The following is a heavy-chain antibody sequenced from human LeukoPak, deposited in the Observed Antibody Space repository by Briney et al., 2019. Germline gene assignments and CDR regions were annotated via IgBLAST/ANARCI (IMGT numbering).Heavy chain of an antibody. D-gene: IGHD1-26*01. CDR1: GFTVSSNY. V-gene: IGHV3-66*01. J-gene: IGHJ4*02. CDR3: ARDKEGAPDY. CDR2: IYSGGST. Sequence: GGSLRLSCAASGFTVSSNYMSWVRQAPGKGLEWVSVIYSGGSTYHADSVKGRFTISRDNSKNTLYLQMNSLRAEDTAVYYCARDKEGAPDYWGQGTLVTVSS.